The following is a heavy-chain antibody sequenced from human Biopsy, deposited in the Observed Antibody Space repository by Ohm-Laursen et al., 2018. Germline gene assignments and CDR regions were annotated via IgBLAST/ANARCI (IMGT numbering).Heavy chain of an antibody. CDR3: ARGPHSGSHSCFDY. J-gene: IGHJ4*02. CDR2: IIPMFGTA. CDR1: GGTFINYA. D-gene: IGHD1-26*01. V-gene: IGHV1-69*13. Sequence: SVKVSCKASGGTFINYAISWVRQAPGQGLEWMGGIIPMFGTANYAQMLQGRVTISADESTSTSYMELSSLTTEDTTIYYCARGPHSGSHSCFDYWGRGTLVTVSS.